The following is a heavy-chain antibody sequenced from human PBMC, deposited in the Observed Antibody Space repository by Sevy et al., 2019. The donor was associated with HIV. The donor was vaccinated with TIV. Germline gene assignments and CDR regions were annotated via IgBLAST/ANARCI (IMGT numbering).Heavy chain of an antibody. CDR3: ARDLTAYCSSTRCYRAPGMDV. D-gene: IGHD2-2*02. CDR2: IWYDGSNK. CDR1: GFTFSSYG. J-gene: IGHJ6*02. Sequence: GGSLRLSCAASGFTFSSYGMHWVRQAPGKGLEWVAVIWYDGSNKYYADSVKGRFTISRDNSKNTLYLQMNSLRAEDTAVYYCARDLTAYCSSTRCYRAPGMDVWGQGTTVTVSS. V-gene: IGHV3-33*01.